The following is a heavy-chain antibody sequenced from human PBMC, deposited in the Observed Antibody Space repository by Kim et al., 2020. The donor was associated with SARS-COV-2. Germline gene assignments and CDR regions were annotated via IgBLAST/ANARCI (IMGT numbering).Heavy chain of an antibody. CDR2: ISYDGSNK. V-gene: IGHV3-30*04. J-gene: IGHJ6*03. CDR1: GFTFSSYA. Sequence: GGSLRLSCAASGFTFSSYAMHWVRQAPGKGLEWVAVISYDGSNKYYADSVKGRFTISRDNSKNTLYLQMNSLRAEDTAVYYCARDGYYYYYMDVWGKGTTVTVSS. CDR3: ARDGYYYYYMDV.